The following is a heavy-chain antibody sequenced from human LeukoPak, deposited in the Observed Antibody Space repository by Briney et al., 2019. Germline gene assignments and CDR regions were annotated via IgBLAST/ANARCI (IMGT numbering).Heavy chain of an antibody. CDR3: VREPGGSSPFDY. CDR1: GYTFTGYY. CDR2: ISPNSGDT. J-gene: IGHJ4*02. V-gene: IGHV1-2*02. Sequence: GASVKVSCKASGYTFTGYYIHWVRQAPGQGLEWMGWISPNSGDTRYAQKFQGRVTMTRGTSINTAYMELSSLRSDDTALYYRVREPGGSSPFDYWGQGTLVTVSS. D-gene: IGHD1-26*01.